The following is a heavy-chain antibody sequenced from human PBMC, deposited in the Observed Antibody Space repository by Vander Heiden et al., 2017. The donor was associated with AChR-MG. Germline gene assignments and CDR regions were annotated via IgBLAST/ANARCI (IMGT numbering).Heavy chain of an antibody. J-gene: IGHJ4*02. Sequence: QVQLVQSGAEVKKPGASVKVSCKASGYTFTSYAMHWVRQAPGQRLEWMGWINAGNGNTKYSQKFQGRVTITRDTSASTAYMELSSLRSEDTAVYYCARRGVGATAFDYWGQGTLVTVSS. CDR3: ARRGVGATAFDY. CDR1: GYTFTSYA. V-gene: IGHV1-3*01. D-gene: IGHD1-26*01. CDR2: INAGNGNT.